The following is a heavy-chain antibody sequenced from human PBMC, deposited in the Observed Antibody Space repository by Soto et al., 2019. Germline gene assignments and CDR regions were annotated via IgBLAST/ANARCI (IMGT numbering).Heavy chain of an antibody. CDR3: ARAQKWRQLSLNVFDL. CDR2: ITGAGDGT. CDR1: GFTIENSV. J-gene: IGHJ3*01. Sequence: EVQLVESGGGLVQPGGSLRLSCVASGFTIENSVMHWVRQTPGKGLMSVSRITGAGDGTLYADSVQGRFTISRDNAKNTVYLHMTDLRVEETAVYYCARAQKWRQLSLNVFDLWGQGTTVTVSS. V-gene: IGHV3-74*01. D-gene: IGHD5-18*01.